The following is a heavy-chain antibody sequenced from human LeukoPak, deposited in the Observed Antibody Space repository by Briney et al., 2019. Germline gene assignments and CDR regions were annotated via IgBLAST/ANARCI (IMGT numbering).Heavy chain of an antibody. CDR2: ISSSSSTI. Sequence: GGSLRLSCAASGFTFSSYSMNWVRQAPGKGLEWVSYISSSSSTIYYADSVKGRFTISRDNAKNSLYLQMNSLRAEDTAVYYCASHDFWSDNPRDYWGQGTLVTVSS. CDR3: ASHDFWSDNPRDY. D-gene: IGHD3-3*01. CDR1: GFTFSSYS. V-gene: IGHV3-48*01. J-gene: IGHJ4*02.